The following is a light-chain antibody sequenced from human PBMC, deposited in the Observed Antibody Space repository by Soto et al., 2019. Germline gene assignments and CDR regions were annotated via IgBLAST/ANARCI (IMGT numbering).Light chain of an antibody. CDR3: QQTYSDIS. V-gene: IGKV3-20*01. J-gene: IGKJ4*01. Sequence: EIVLTQSPGTLSLSPGERATLSCRASQSVSSSYLAWYQQKPGQAPRLLIYGASSRATGIPDRFSGSGSGTDITLTISRLEPEDFAVYYCQQTYSDISFGGGTKV. CDR1: QSVSSSY. CDR2: GAS.